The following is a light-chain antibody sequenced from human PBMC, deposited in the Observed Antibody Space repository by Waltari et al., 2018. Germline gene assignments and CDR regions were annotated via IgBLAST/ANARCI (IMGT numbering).Light chain of an antibody. CDR2: DAS. CDR1: QSVDIY. Sequence: EVVLTQSPATLSLSPGERATLSCRASQSVDIYLAWYQQKPGLAPRLLIHDASNRTTGIPARFSGSGSGTDFTLTISSLEPEDFGIYYCQQRRHWPPLTFGQGTRLEIK. J-gene: IGKJ5*01. CDR3: QQRRHWPPLT. V-gene: IGKV3-11*01.